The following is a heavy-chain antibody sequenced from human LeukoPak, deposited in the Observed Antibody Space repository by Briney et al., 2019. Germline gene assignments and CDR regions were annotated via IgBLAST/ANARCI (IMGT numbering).Heavy chain of an antibody. J-gene: IGHJ3*02. CDR3: ARAEVAFDI. CDR2: INHSGST. CDR1: GGSISSYY. Sequence: SETLSLTCTVSGGSISSYYRSWIRQPPGKGLEWIGEINHSGSTNYNPSLKSRVTISVDTSKNQFSLKLSSVTAADTAVYYCARAEVAFDIWGQGTIVTVSS. V-gene: IGHV4-34*01.